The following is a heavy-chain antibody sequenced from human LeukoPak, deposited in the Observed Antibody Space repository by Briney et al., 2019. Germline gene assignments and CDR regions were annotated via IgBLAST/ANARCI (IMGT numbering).Heavy chain of an antibody. V-gene: IGHV1-8*01. CDR1: GYTFTSYD. CDR3: ARGGIGRAYCSGGSCYDNSFGN. J-gene: IGHJ4*02. Sequence: ASVKVSCKASGYTFTSYDFNWVRQATGQGLEWMGWMNPNSGNTGYAQKFQGRVTMTRNTSIGTAYMELSSLRSEDTAVYYCARGGIGRAYCSGGSCYDNSFGNWGQGTLVTVSS. CDR2: MNPNSGNT. D-gene: IGHD2-15*01.